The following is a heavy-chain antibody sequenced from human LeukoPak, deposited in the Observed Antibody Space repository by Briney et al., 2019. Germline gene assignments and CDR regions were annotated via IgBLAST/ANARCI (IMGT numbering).Heavy chain of an antibody. J-gene: IGHJ5*02. V-gene: IGHV3-23*01. CDR2: ISGSGGST. D-gene: IGHD3-10*01. CDR1: GFTFSSYA. CDR3: AKDPLWFGELFNWFDP. Sequence: GGSLRLSCAASGFTFSSYAMSWVRQAPGKGLEGVSAISGSGGSTYYADSVKGRFTISRDNSKNTLYLQMNSLRAEDTAVYYCAKDPLWFGELFNWFDPWGQGTLVTVSS.